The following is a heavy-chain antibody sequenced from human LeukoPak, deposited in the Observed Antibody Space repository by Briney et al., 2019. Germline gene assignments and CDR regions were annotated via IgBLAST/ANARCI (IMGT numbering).Heavy chain of an antibody. CDR2: ISSSSSYI. J-gene: IGHJ5*02. Sequence: GGSLRLSCAASGFTFSSYSMNWVRQAPGKGLEWVSSISSSSSYIYYADSVKGRFTISRDNAKNSLYLQMNSLRAEDTAVYYCARAGRGYCSSTSCYLYWFDPWGQGTLVTVSS. CDR3: ARAGRGYCSSTSCYLYWFDP. CDR1: GFTFSSYS. V-gene: IGHV3-21*01. D-gene: IGHD2-2*01.